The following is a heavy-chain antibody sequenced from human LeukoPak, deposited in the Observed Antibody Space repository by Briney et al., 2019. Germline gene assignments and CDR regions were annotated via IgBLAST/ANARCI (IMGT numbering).Heavy chain of an antibody. D-gene: IGHD3-22*01. J-gene: IGHJ4*02. V-gene: IGHV3-30*02. CDR3: ARAGYYYDSSGFH. CDR1: GFIFSDYV. Sequence: QAGGSLRLSCAASGFIFSDYVMNWLRQAPGRGLEWVAYIRYDGSHKYYIDSVKGRFTISRDNSKNPLYLQMNSLRPEDTAVYYCARAGYYYDSSGFHWGQGTLVTVSS. CDR2: IRYDGSHK.